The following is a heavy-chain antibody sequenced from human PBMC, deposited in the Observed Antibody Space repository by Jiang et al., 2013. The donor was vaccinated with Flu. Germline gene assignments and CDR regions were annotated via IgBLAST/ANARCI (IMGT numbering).Heavy chain of an antibody. Sequence: RQAPGQGLEWMGGIIPSPWYSKLRTEVQGRVTITADKSTSTAYMELSSLRSEDTAVYYCARRIAVAGTGVFDYWGQGTLVTVSS. CDR2: IIPSPWYS. CDR3: ARRIAVAGTGVFDY. J-gene: IGHJ4*02. V-gene: IGHV1-69*10. D-gene: IGHD6-19*01.